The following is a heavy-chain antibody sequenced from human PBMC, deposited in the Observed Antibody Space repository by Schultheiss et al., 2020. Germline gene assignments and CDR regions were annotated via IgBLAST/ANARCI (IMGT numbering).Heavy chain of an antibody. CDR1: GGSFSGYY. J-gene: IGHJ4*02. CDR2: INHSGST. CDR3: ARAAGEYSSGPTKY. V-gene: IGHV4-34*01. Sequence: SETLSLTCAVYGGSFSGYYWSWIRQPPGKGLEWIGEINHSGSTNYNPSLKSRVTMSVDTSKNQFSLKLSSVTAADTAVYYCARAAGEYSSGPTKYWGQGTLVTVSS. D-gene: IGHD6-19*01.